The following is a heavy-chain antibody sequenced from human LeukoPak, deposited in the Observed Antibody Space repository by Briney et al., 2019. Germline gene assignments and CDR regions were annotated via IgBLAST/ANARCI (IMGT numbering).Heavy chain of an antibody. D-gene: IGHD5-18*01. CDR3: ARGGTAMVPYYYYGMDV. V-gene: IGHV3-74*01. CDR1: GFTFSSNW. CDR2: IISNENSA. J-gene: IGHJ6*02. Sequence: GGSLRLSCAASGFTFSSNWMHWVRQAPGKGLVWVSRIISNENSATYADSVKGRFTISRDNAKNTLYLQMNSLRAEDTAVYYCARGGTAMVPYYYYGMDVWGQGTTVTVSS.